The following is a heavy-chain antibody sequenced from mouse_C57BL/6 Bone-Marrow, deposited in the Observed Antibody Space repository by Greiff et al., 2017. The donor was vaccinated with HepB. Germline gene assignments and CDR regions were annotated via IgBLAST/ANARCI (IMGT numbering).Heavy chain of an antibody. Sequence: QVQLQQSGAELVKPGASVKVSCKASGYTFTSYWMHWVKQRPGQGLEWIGRIHPSDSDTNYNQKFKGKATLTVDKSSSTAYMQLSSLTSEDSAVYYCATDRLRRGVYYYAMDYWGQGTSVTVSS. D-gene: IGHD2-4*01. V-gene: IGHV1-74*01. CDR2: IHPSDSDT. CDR3: ATDRLRRGVYYYAMDY. J-gene: IGHJ4*01. CDR1: GYTFTSYW.